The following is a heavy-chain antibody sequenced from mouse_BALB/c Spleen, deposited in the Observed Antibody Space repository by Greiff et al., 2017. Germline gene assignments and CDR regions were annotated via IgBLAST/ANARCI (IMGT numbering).Heavy chain of an antibody. D-gene: IGHD2-2*01. Sequence: VQLQQSGPELVKPGASVKISCKASGYAFSSSWMNWVKQRPGQGLEWIGRIYPGDGDTNYNGKFKGKATLTADKSSSTAYMQLSSLTSVDSAVYFCAREGGYIFAYWGQGTLVTVSA. V-gene: IGHV1-82*01. CDR1: GYAFSSSW. CDR2: IYPGDGDT. CDR3: AREGGYIFAY. J-gene: IGHJ3*01.